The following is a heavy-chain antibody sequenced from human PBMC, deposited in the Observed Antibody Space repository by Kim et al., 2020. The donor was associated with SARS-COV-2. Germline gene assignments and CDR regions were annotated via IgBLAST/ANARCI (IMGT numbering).Heavy chain of an antibody. CDR2: ISAGGDST. CDR3: AKDGEAGAFAY. Sequence: GGSLRLTCAASGFSFSSYAMIWVRQAPGKGLEWVSSISAGGDSTYYADSVKGLITISRDNSKNTLHLEMTSVRPETTAAYYCAKDGEAGAFAYSGQGTLV. D-gene: IGHD2-21*01. V-gene: IGHV3-23*01. CDR1: GFSFSSYA. J-gene: IGHJ4*02.